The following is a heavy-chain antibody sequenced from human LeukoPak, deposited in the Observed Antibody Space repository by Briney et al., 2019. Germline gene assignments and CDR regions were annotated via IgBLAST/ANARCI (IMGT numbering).Heavy chain of an antibody. CDR3: ARDLVVVAATPLLYYYYYMDV. V-gene: IGHV4-38-2*02. Sequence: SETLSLTCTVSGYSISSGYYWAWIRQPPGKGLQWIGNIYHSGNTYYNPSLKSRVTISVDTSKNQFSLKLSSVTAADTAVYYCARDLVVVAATPLLYYYYYMDVWGKGTTVTVSS. J-gene: IGHJ6*03. D-gene: IGHD2-15*01. CDR1: GYSISSGYY. CDR2: IYHSGNT.